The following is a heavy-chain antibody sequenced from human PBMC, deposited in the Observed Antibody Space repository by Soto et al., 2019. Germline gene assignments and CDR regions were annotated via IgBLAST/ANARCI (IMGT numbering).Heavy chain of an antibody. Sequence: GGSLRLSCAASGFTFTSYAMNWVRQAPGKGLEWVSSISSSSSYIYYADSVKGRFTISRDNAKNSLYLQMNSLRAEDTAVYYCARDLLLNGDTNWFDPWGQGTLVTVSS. D-gene: IGHD3-10*01. CDR1: GFTFTSYA. V-gene: IGHV3-21*01. CDR3: ARDLLLNGDTNWFDP. J-gene: IGHJ5*02. CDR2: ISSSSSYI.